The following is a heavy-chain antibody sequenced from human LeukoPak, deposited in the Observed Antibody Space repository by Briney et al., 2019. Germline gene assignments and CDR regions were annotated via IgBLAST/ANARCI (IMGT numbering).Heavy chain of an antibody. CDR2: INSDASDT. CDR3: ARICSSTDCLIPD. Sequence: GGSLRLSCAASGFTFSRHWMHWVRQAPGKGLVWISRINSDASDTNYADFVKGRFTISRDNAKNTVYLQINSLRDEDTAVYYCARICSSTDCLIPDWGQGTLVTVS. J-gene: IGHJ4*02. CDR1: GFTFSRHW. V-gene: IGHV3-74*01. D-gene: IGHD2-2*01.